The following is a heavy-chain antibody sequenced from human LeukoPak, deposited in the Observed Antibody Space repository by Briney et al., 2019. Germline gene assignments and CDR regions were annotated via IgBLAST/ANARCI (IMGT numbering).Heavy chain of an antibody. CDR1: GGTFSSYT. CDR3: ARAAVAGREVLAY. V-gene: IGHV1-69*02. CDR2: IIPILGIA. Sequence: ASVKVSCKASGGTFSSYTISWVRQAPGQGLEWMGRIIPILGIANYAQKFQGRVTITADKSTSTAYMELSSLRSEDTAVYYCARAAVAGREVLAYWGQGTLVTVSS. J-gene: IGHJ4*02. D-gene: IGHD6-19*01.